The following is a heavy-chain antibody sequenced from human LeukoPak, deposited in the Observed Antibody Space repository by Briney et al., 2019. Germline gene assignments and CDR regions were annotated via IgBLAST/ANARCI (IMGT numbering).Heavy chain of an antibody. CDR2: IYYTGTT. Sequence: KPSETLSLTCTVSGGSISSGDYYWSWIRQPPGKGLEWIGYIYYTGTTYYSPSLKSRVTISVDTSKNQFSLKLSSVTAADTAVYYCARVFIAARDRKPYYYYMDVWGKGTTVTVSS. D-gene: IGHD6-13*01. V-gene: IGHV4-30-4*02. J-gene: IGHJ6*03. CDR3: ARVFIAARDRKPYYYYMDV. CDR1: GGSISSGDYY.